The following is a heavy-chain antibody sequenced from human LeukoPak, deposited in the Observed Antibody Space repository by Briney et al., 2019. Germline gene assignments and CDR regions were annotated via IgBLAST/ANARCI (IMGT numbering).Heavy chain of an antibody. D-gene: IGHD3-22*01. CDR1: GGSISSYY. J-gene: IGHJ3*02. Sequence: SETLSLTCTVSGGSISSYYWSWIRQPAGKGLEWIGRIYTSGSTNYNPSLKSRVTMSVDTSKNQFSLKLSSVTAADTAVYYCARDIGPITMIVVVKKGGAFDIWGQGTMVTVSS. V-gene: IGHV4-4*07. CDR3: ARDIGPITMIVVVKKGGAFDI. CDR2: IYTSGST.